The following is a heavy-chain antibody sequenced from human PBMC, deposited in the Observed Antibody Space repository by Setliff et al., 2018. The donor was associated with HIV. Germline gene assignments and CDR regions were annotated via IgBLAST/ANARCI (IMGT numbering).Heavy chain of an antibody. Sequence: GGSLRLSCAASGFTFSNYGMHWVRQGPGKGLEWVAFIRSDESETYYADSVKGRFTVSKDNSKKTLYLQMNSLRVEDTAVYYCGRVSGTWPAYYFDFWGQGTMVTVSS. CDR3: GRVSGTWPAYYFDF. CDR1: GFTFSNYG. J-gene: IGHJ4*03. V-gene: IGHV3-30*02. D-gene: IGHD3-3*01. CDR2: IRSDESET.